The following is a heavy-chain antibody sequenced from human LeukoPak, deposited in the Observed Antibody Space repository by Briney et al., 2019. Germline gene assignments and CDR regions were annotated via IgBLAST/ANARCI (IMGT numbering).Heavy chain of an antibody. J-gene: IGHJ4*02. CDR1: GGTFSSYA. D-gene: IGHD3-22*01. V-gene: IGHV1-69*04. CDR2: IIPILGIA. Sequence: SVKVSCKASGGTFSSYAISWVRQAPGQGLEWMGRIIPILGIANYAQKFQGRVTITADKSTSTAYMELSSLRSEDTAVYYCARYDSSGYYYVEDYWGQGTLVTVSS. CDR3: ARYDSSGYYYVEDY.